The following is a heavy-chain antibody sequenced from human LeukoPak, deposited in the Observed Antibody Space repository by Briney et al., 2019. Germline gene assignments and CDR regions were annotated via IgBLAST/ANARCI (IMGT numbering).Heavy chain of an antibody. Sequence: ASVKVSCKASGGTFSSYAISWVRQAPGQGLEWMGRIIPILGIANYAQKFQGRVTITADKSTSTAYMELSSLRSEDTAVYYCATVLMATVNYYYYGMDVWGQGTTVTVSS. CDR3: ATVLMATVNYYYYGMDV. V-gene: IGHV1-69*04. D-gene: IGHD5-24*01. CDR1: GGTFSSYA. CDR2: IIPILGIA. J-gene: IGHJ6*02.